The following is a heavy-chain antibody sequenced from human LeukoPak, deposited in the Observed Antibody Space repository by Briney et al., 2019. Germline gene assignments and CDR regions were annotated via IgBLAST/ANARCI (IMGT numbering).Heavy chain of an antibody. CDR3: ARDSGQLLLFPDY. J-gene: IGHJ4*02. D-gene: IGHD2-2*01. Sequence: GRSLRLSCAASGFTFSSYGMHWVRQAPGKGLEWVANIKQDGSEKYYVDSVKGRFTISRDNAKNSLYLQMNSLRAEDTAVYYCARDSGQLLLFPDYWGQGTLVTVSS. V-gene: IGHV3-7*01. CDR2: IKQDGSEK. CDR1: GFTFSSYG.